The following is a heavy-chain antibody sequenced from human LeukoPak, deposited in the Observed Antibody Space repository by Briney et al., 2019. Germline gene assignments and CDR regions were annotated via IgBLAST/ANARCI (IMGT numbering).Heavy chain of an antibody. J-gene: IGHJ3*02. V-gene: IGHV4-39*07. CDR1: GGSISSSSYY. CDR2: IYYSGST. D-gene: IGHD3-10*01. CDR3: ARGGYYYDSYDAFDI. Sequence: SETLSLTCTVSGGSISSSSYYWGWIRQPPGKGLEWIGSIYYSGSTYYNPSLKSRVTISVDTSKNQFSLKLSSVTAADTAVYYCARGGYYYDSYDAFDIWGQGTMVTVSS.